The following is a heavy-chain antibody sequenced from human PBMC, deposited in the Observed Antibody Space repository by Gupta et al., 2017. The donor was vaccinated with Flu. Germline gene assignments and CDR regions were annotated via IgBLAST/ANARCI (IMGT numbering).Heavy chain of an antibody. J-gene: IGHJ5*02. D-gene: IGHD6-19*01. CDR3: ARGKRGSSGRKNWFDP. V-gene: IGHV4-34*01. Sequence: GLEWIGEINHSGSTNYNPSLKSRVTISVDTSKNQFSLKLSSVTAADTAVYYCARGKRGSSGRKNWFDPWGQGTLVTVSS. CDR2: INHSGST.